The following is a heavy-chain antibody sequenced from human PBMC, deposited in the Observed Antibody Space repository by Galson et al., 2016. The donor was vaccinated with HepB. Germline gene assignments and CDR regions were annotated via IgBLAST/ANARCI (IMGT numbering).Heavy chain of an antibody. CDR3: ATGLSVAGKMYYHYMDV. Sequence: SETLSLTCTVSGVSISSYSWSWFRQPPEKGLEWIGYAFYSGITNYNPSLKSRVTISIDTSKNQFSLKLSSVTAADTAVYFCATGLSVAGKMYYHYMDVWGNGTTVTVSS. CDR1: GVSISSYS. CDR2: AFYSGIT. D-gene: IGHD6-19*01. J-gene: IGHJ6*03. V-gene: IGHV4-59*08.